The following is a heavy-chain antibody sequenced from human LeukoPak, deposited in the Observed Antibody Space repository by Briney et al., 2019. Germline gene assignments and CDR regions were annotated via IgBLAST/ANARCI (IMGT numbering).Heavy chain of an antibody. CDR3: AKDFTPDGIWDIDY. CDR1: GFTFSKYT. CDR2: IYGGGSGST. V-gene: IGHV3-23*01. Sequence: GGSLRLSCVASGFTFSKYTMRWVRQAPGKGLEWVSGIYGGGSGSTFYAESVKGRFTISRDNSKNTLYLQMNSLRDEDTAIYYCAKDFTPDGIWDIDYWGRGTLITVSS. J-gene: IGHJ4*02. D-gene: IGHD1-14*01.